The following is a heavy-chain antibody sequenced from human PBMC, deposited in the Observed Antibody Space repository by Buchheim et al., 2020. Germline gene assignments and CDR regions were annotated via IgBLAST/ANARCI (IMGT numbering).Heavy chain of an antibody. CDR1: GFTFSDYY. J-gene: IGHJ4*02. CDR2: STTSGTTV. V-gene: IGHV3-11*01. CDR3: AKDRSRITGTPGY. D-gene: IGHD1-20*01. Sequence: VQLVESGGGLVKPGGSLRLSCAASGFTFSDYYMSWIRQAPGKGLQWISYSTTSGTTVDYADSVKGRFTVSRDNTKNSLYLQMNNLRAEDTAVYYCAKDRSRITGTPGYWGQGTL.